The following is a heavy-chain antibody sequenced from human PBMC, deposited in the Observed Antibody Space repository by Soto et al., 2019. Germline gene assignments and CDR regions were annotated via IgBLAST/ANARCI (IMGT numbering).Heavy chain of an antibody. D-gene: IGHD3-22*01. Sequence: GGSLRLSCAASGFTFSSYNMNWVRQAPGKGLEWVSSISSSSSYIYYADSVKGRFTISRDNAKNSLYLQMNSLRAEDTAVYYCSTNYYDSSGYDNWFDPWGQGTLVTVSS. CDR3: STNYYDSSGYDNWFDP. J-gene: IGHJ5*02. CDR1: GFTFSSYN. CDR2: ISSSSSYI. V-gene: IGHV3-21*01.